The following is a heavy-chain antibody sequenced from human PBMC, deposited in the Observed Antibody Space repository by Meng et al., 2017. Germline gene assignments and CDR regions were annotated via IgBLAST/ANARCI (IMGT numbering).Heavy chain of an antibody. CDR3: SGHVDY. J-gene: IGHJ4*01. CDR2: MKSNVDGGTV. V-gene: IGHV3-15*01. CDR1: GFTFSTAW. Sequence: GEVVEVGGGPAKPGGPLRLSCAASGFTFSTAWMTWVRQAPGKGLEWIGRMKSNVDGGTVDYAAAVKGRFFISRDDSENTFYLQMNSLKTEDTAVYYCSGHVDYWGHGTLVTVSS.